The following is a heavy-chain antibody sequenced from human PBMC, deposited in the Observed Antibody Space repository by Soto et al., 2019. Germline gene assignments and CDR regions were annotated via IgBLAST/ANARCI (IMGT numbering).Heavy chain of an antibody. D-gene: IGHD3-10*01. CDR2: INHSGST. J-gene: IGHJ6*02. CDR1: GGSFSGYY. V-gene: IGHV4-34*01. Sequence: SETLSLTCAVYGGSFSGYYWSWIRQPPGKGLEWIGEINHSGSTNYNPSLKSRVTISVDTSKNQFSLKLSSVTAADTAVYYCARYGSGSYYIPHYYYYYYGMDVWGQGTTVTVSS. CDR3: ARYGSGSYYIPHYYYYYYGMDV.